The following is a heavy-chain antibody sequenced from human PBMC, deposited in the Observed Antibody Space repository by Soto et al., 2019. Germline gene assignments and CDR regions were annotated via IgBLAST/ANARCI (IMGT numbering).Heavy chain of an antibody. CDR3: ARSVAVPGAHIDY. CDR2: VYYTGST. V-gene: IGHV4-59*01. CDR1: GGSISGSY. Sequence: ASETLSLTCSVSGGSISGSYWSWIRQSPGKGLEWLGYVYYTGSTNYSPSLRSRVSISVDTSKNEFSLSLSSVTAADTAVYFCARSVAVPGAHIDYWGQGTQVTVSS. J-gene: IGHJ4*02. D-gene: IGHD6-19*01.